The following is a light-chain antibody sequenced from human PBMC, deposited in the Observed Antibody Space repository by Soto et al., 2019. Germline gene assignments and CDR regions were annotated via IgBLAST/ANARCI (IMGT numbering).Light chain of an antibody. Sequence: EIVLTQSPATLSLSPGERATLSCRASQSVSRDLAWYQQKPGQAPRLLIYDGSNRATGIPARFSGSGSGTDFTLTISSLEPEDVAVYYCQHRSTWPYTFGQGTKLEIK. CDR2: DGS. V-gene: IGKV3-11*01. CDR3: QHRSTWPYT. CDR1: QSVSRD. J-gene: IGKJ2*01.